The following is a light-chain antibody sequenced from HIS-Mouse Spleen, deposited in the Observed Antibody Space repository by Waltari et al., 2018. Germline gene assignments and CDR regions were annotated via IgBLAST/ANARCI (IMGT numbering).Light chain of an antibody. CDR1: QGISSD. Sequence: DIQLTQSPSSRSASVGDRVTITCRSSQGISSDLAWYQQKPGKAPKLLIYASSTLQSGVPSRFSGSGSGTEFTRTISSLQPEDFATYYCQQLNSYPPTFGQGTKVEIK. V-gene: IGKV1-9*01. CDR2: ASS. J-gene: IGKJ1*01. CDR3: QQLNSYPPT.